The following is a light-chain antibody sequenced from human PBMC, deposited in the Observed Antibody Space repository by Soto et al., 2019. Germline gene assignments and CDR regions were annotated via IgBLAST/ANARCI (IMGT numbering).Light chain of an antibody. CDR2: AAS. CDR1: QGISNY. V-gene: IGKV1-27*01. Sequence: DIQMTQSPSSLSASVGDRVTITCRASQGISNYLAWYQQKPGKVPKLLIYAASTLQLGIPSRFSGSGSGTDFTLTISIRQPEDVATYYCQKHNSAPFTFGPGTKVDIK. J-gene: IGKJ3*01. CDR3: QKHNSAPFT.